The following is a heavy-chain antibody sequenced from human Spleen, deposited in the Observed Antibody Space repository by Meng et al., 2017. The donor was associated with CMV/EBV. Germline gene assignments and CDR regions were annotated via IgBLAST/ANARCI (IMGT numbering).Heavy chain of an antibody. CDR2: IRHDGNNK. CDR1: GFPFSSYA. D-gene: IGHD7-27*01. V-gene: IGHV3-30*02. J-gene: IGHJ4*02. CDR3: AKDPGEIDY. Sequence: GGSLRLSCAASGFPFSSYAMHWVRQAPGKGPEWMAFIRHDGNNKYYADSVKGRFTISRDDSKNTLFLQMNSLRVEDTAMYYCAKDPGEIDYWGRGTLVTVSS.